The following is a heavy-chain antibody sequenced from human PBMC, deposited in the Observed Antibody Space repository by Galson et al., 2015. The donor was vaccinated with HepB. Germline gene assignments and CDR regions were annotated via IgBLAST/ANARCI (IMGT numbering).Heavy chain of an antibody. D-gene: IGHD3-16*02. CDR2: IIPIFGTA. Sequence: SVKVSCKASGGTFSSYAISWVRQAPGQGLEWMGGIIPIFGTANYAQKFQGRVTITADESTSTAYMELSSLRSEDTAVYYCARDSSDDYVWGSYRFDYWGQGTLVTVSS. CDR3: ARDSSDDYVWGSYRFDY. CDR1: GGTFSSYA. J-gene: IGHJ4*02. V-gene: IGHV1-69*13.